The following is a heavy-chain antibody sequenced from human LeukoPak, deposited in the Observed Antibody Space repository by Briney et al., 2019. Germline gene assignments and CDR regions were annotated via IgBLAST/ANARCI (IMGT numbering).Heavy chain of an antibody. CDR2: ISSSSSYI. Sequence: KTGGSLRLSCAASGFTFSSYSMNWVRQAPGKGLEWVSSISSSSSYIYYADSVKGRFTISRDSAKNSLYLQMNSLRAEDTAVYYCARDSGDLIDYWGQGTLVTVSS. CDR3: ARDSGDLIDY. V-gene: IGHV3-21*01. J-gene: IGHJ4*02. CDR1: GFTFSSYS. D-gene: IGHD3-10*01.